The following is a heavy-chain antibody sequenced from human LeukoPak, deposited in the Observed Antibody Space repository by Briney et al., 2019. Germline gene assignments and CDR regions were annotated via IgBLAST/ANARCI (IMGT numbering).Heavy chain of an antibody. CDR3: ARETADLGRSLDS. CDR1: GGSISSYF. V-gene: IGHV4-4*07. J-gene: IGHJ4*02. Sequence: SETLSLTCTVSGGSISSYFWSWIRQPAGKGLEWVGRIYTSGITNSNPSLKSRVTMSLDTSKNQFSLNLTSVTAADTAVYFCARETADLGRSLDSWGQGTLVTVSS. D-gene: IGHD1-26*01. CDR2: IYTSGIT.